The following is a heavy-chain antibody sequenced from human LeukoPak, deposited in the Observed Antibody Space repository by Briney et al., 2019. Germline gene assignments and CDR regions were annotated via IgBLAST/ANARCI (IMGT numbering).Heavy chain of an antibody. V-gene: IGHV4-39*01. CDR2: IYYSGST. CDR1: GGSLSSSSYY. Sequence: SETLSLTCTVSGGSLSSSSYYWGWLRQPPGTGLEWIGSIYYSGSTYYNPSLKSRVTISVDTSKNQFSLKLSSVTAADTAVYYCARIQGAAAGTLYYYYYMDVWGKGTTVTISS. J-gene: IGHJ6*03. CDR3: ARIQGAAAGTLYYYYYMDV. D-gene: IGHD6-13*01.